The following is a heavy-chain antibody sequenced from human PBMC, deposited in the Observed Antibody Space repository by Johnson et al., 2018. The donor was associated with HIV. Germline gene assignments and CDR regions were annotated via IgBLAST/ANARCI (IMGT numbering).Heavy chain of an antibody. V-gene: IGHV3-30*03. CDR1: GFTVSSNY. Sequence: QVQLVESGGGLVKPGGSLRLSCAASGFTVSSNYMSWVRQAPGKGLEWVAVISYDGSNKYYADSVKGRFTISRDNAKNSLYLQMNSLRAEDTALYYCAREGLLRSMWTFDIWGQGTMVTVSS. CDR3: AREGLLRSMWTFDI. CDR2: ISYDGSNK. J-gene: IGHJ3*02. D-gene: IGHD1-26*01.